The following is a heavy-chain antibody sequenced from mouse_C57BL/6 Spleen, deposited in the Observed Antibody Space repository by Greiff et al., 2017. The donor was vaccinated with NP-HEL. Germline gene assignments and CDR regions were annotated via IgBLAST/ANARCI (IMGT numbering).Heavy chain of an antibody. D-gene: IGHD1-1*01. J-gene: IGHJ1*03. CDR2: INPNNGGT. V-gene: IGHV1-22*01. Sequence: VQLKQSGPELVKPGASVKMSCKASGYTFTDYNMHWVKQSHGKSLEWIGYINPNNGGTSYNQKFKGKATLTVNKSSSTAYMELRSLTSEDSAVYYCARSGGSSHGYFDVWGTGTTVTVSS. CDR1: GYTFTDYN. CDR3: ARSGGSSHGYFDV.